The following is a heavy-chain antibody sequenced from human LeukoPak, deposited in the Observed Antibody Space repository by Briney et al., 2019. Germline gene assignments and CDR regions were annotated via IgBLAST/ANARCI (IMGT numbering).Heavy chain of an antibody. CDR2: ISSSSSYI. V-gene: IGHV3-21*01. CDR1: GFTFSSYS. J-gene: IGHJ4*02. Sequence: KPGGSLRLSCAASGFTFSSYSMNWVRQAPGKGLEWVSSISSSSSYIYYADSVKGRFTISRDNAKNSLYLQMNSLRAEDTAVYYCARDGVYSNSYYFDYWGQGTLVTVSS. D-gene: IGHD4-11*01. CDR3: ARDGVYSNSYYFDY.